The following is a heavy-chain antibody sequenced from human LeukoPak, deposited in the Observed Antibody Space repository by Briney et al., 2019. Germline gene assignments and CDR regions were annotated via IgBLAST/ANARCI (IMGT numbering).Heavy chain of an antibody. D-gene: IGHD3-10*01. Sequence: GESLKISCKGSGYSFTSYWIGWVRQMPGKGLEWMGIIYPGDSDTRYSPSFQGQVTISADKSISTAYLPWSSLKASDTAMYYCGRFGGSGRYHFYYYYMDVWGKGTTVTISS. CDR1: GYSFTSYW. J-gene: IGHJ6*03. CDR2: IYPGDSDT. CDR3: GRFGGSGRYHFYYYYMDV. V-gene: IGHV5-51*01.